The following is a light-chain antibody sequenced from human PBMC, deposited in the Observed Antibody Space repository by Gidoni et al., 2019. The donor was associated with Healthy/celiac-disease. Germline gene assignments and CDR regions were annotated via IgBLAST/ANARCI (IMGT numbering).Light chain of an antibody. CDR3: QQYDNLPIT. CDR2: DAS. CDR1: QDISNH. J-gene: IGKJ5*01. V-gene: IGKV1-33*01. Sequence: DIQMPQSPSSLSASVGDRVTITYQASQDISNHLNWYQQKPWKAPKLLTYDASNLETGVPSRCSGSGSGTDFTFTISSLQPEDIATYYCQQYDNLPITFGQGTRLEIK.